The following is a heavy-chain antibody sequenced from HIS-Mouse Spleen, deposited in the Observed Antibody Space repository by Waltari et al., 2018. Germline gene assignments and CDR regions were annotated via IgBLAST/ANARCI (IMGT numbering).Heavy chain of an antibody. J-gene: IGHJ4*02. CDR3: ARGRSPATVTIGYYFDY. CDR1: GGSFSGYY. V-gene: IGHV4-34*01. CDR2: SNHSGRT. Sequence: QVQLQQWGAGLLKPSETLSLTCAVYGGSFSGYYWSWIRQPPGKGLGWIGESNHSGRTNYNPCLKSRVTRSVDTSKNQFSLELRSVTAADTAVYYCARGRSPATVTIGYYFDYWGQGTLVTVSS. D-gene: IGHD4-17*01.